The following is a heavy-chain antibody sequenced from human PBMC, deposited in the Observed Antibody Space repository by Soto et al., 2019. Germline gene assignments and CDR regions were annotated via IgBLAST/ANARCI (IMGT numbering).Heavy chain of an antibody. CDR3: AQQNLRTTLLWFGEMDYYGMDV. CDR1: GFTFSSYA. Sequence: PGGSLRLSCAAYGFTFSSYAMSWVRQAPGKXLEWVSAISGSGGSTYYADSVKGRFTISRDNSKNTLYLQMNSLRAEDTAVYYCAQQNLRTTLLWFGEMDYYGMDVWGQGTTVTVSS. J-gene: IGHJ6*02. D-gene: IGHD3-10*01. V-gene: IGHV3-23*01. CDR2: ISGSGGST.